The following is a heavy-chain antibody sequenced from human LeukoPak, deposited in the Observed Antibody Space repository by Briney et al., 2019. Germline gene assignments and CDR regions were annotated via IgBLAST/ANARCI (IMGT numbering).Heavy chain of an antibody. CDR3: ATRPELRAGEYHYMDV. CDR2: ISYDGSNK. V-gene: IGHV3-30-3*01. D-gene: IGHD2-2*01. Sequence: GGSLRLSCAASGFTFSSYAMHWVRQAPGKGLEWVAVISYDGSNKYYADSVKGRFTISRDDSKNTLFLQMNSLRTEDTAVYYCATRPELRAGEYHYMDVWGKGTTVTVSS. J-gene: IGHJ6*03. CDR1: GFTFSSYA.